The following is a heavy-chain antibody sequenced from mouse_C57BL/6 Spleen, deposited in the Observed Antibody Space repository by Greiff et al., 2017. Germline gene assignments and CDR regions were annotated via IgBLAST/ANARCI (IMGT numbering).Heavy chain of an antibody. CDR3: TLSWFAY. J-gene: IGHJ3*01. CDR1: GYTFTDYE. Sequence: QVQLKESGAELVRPGASVTLSCKASGYTFTDYEMHWVKQTPVHGLEWIGAIDPETGGTAYNQKFKGKAILTADTSASTAYMELRSLTSEDSAVYYCTLSWFAYWGQGTLVTVSA. V-gene: IGHV1-15*01. D-gene: IGHD2-3*01. CDR2: IDPETGGT.